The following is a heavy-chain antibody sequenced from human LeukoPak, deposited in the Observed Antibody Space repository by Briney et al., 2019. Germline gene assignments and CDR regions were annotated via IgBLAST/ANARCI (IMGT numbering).Heavy chain of an antibody. Sequence: GSLRLSCAASGFTFSSYGMSWVRQAPGKGLEWIGEINHSGSTNYNPSLKSRVTISVDTSKNQFSLKLSSVTAADTAVYYCARRVLMDVWGKGTTVTVSS. CDR3: ARRVLMDV. CDR2: INHSGST. V-gene: IGHV4-34*01. CDR1: GFTFSSYG. J-gene: IGHJ6*03.